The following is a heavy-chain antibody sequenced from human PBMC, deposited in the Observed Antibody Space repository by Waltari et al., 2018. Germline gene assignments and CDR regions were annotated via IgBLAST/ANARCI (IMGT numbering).Heavy chain of an antibody. CDR3: ARDRPGTINSFDP. J-gene: IGHJ5*02. D-gene: IGHD1-1*01. Sequence: QLQLQESGPGLVKPSETLSLTCIVSGGSISSSNYYWGWIRQPPGKGLGWIGSIYSGGSTYYNPSLKSRVTISVDTSKNHFFLKLNYVTAADTAVYFCARDRPGTINSFDPWGQGTLVTVSS. CDR1: GGSISSSNYY. V-gene: IGHV4-39*02. CDR2: IYSGGST.